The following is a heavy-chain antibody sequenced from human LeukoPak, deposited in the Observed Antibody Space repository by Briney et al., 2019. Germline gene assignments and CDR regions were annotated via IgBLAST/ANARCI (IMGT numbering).Heavy chain of an antibody. CDR1: GFTFSSYG. V-gene: IGHV3-30*02. CDR2: IRYDGSNK. J-gene: IGHJ4*02. CDR3: TSWADSGNYYRGDDY. Sequence: GGSLRLSRAASGFTFSSYGMHWVRQAPGKGLEWVAFIRYDGSNKYYADSVKGRFTISRDNSKNTLYLQMNSLRAEDTAVYHCTSWADSGNYYRGDDYWGQGTLVTVSS. D-gene: IGHD3-10*01.